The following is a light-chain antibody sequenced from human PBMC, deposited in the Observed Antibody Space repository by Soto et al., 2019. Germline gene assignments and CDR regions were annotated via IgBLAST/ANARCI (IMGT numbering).Light chain of an antibody. CDR2: SNN. CDR1: SSNIGSNY. CDR3: AAWDDSLSGWV. Sequence: QSVMTQPPLASGTPGQRVTISCSGSSSNIGSNYVYWYQHLPGTAPKLLIYSNNQRPSGVPDRFSGSKSGTSASLAISGLRSEDEADYYCAAWDDSLSGWVFGGGTKLTVL. J-gene: IGLJ3*02. V-gene: IGLV1-47*02.